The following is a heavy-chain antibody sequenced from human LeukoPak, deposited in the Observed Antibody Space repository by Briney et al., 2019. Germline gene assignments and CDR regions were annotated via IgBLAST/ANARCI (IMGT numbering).Heavy chain of an antibody. CDR3: AKAESAVTTHDAFDI. CDR1: GFTFSSYA. V-gene: IGHV3-23*01. Sequence: GGSLRLSCAASGFTFSSYAMSWVRQAPGKGLEWVSAISGSGGSTYYADSVKGRFTISRDNSKNTLYLQMNSLRAEDTALYYCAKAESAVTTHDAFDIWGQGTMVTVSS. CDR2: ISGSGGST. J-gene: IGHJ3*02. D-gene: IGHD4-17*01.